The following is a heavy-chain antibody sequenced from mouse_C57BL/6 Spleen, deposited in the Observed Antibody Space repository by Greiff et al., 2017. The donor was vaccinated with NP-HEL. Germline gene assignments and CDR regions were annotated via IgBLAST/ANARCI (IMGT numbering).Heavy chain of an antibody. D-gene: IGHD2-5*01. CDR1: GFNITDYY. J-gene: IGHJ3*01. V-gene: IGHV14-1*01. CDR3: TTIAYYSNYVFAY. CDR2: IDPEDGDT. Sequence: EVQLQQSGAELVRPGASVKLSCTASGFNITDYYMHWVKQRPEQGLEWIGRIDPEDGDTEYAPKFQGKATMTADTSSNTAYLQLSSLTSEDTAVYYCTTIAYYSNYVFAYWGQGTLVTVSA.